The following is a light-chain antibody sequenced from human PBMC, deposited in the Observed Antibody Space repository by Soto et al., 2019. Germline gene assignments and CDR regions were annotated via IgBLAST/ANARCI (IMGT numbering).Light chain of an antibody. V-gene: IGLV2-14*01. J-gene: IGLJ1*01. Sequence: QSALTQPASVSGSPGQSITISCTGTSSDIGTYKYVSWYQHHPGKAPKLIIFEVSYRPSGVSNRFSGSQSGNTASLTISGLLPEDEADYYCHSYTRSSTYVFGSGTQVTVL. CDR1: SSDIGTYKY. CDR2: EVS. CDR3: HSYTRSSTYV.